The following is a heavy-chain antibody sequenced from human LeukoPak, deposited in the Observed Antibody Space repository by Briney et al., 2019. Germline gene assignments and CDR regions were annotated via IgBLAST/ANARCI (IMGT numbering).Heavy chain of an antibody. D-gene: IGHD3-10*01. Sequence: PSDTLSLTCTVSGRSISSYYWSWVRQPPGGGLYWIGGIYYSGSTNYNPSLKSRDTISVDTSKSQFSLKLSSVTTADTAVYYCARGYGSGSYAFDIWGQGTMVTVSS. V-gene: IGHV4-59*07. J-gene: IGHJ3*02. CDR3: ARGYGSGSYAFDI. CDR1: GRSISSYY. CDR2: IYYSGST.